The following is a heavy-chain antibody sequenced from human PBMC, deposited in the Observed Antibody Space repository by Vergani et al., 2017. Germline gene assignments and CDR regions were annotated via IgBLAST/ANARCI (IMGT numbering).Heavy chain of an antibody. CDR3: ARAYCGGDCYPTFYYGMDV. Sequence: QVQLVQSGAEVKKPGASVKVSCKASGYTFTSYAMHWVRQAPGQRLEWMGWINTGNGNTKYSQKFQGRVTITRDTSASTAYMELSSLRSEDTAVYYCARAYCGGDCYPTFYYGMDVWGQGTTVTVSS. CDR1: GYTFTSYA. J-gene: IGHJ6*02. CDR2: INTGNGNT. D-gene: IGHD2-21*02. V-gene: IGHV1-3*04.